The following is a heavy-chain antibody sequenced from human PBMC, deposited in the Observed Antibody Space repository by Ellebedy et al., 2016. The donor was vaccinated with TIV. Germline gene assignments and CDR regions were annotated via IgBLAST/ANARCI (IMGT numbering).Heavy chain of an antibody. V-gene: IGHV3-33*01. D-gene: IGHD2/OR15-2a*01. CDR2: IWADGTNE. Sequence: GESLKISCAASGFIFSSYAMHWVRQAPGKGLECVPVIWADGTNEDYGDSVKGRFTISRDNSKNTLYLQMNSLRAEDTAVYYCARDNRGSRRINEFDVWGHGTMVTVSS. CDR3: ARDNRGSRRINEFDV. J-gene: IGHJ3*01. CDR1: GFIFSSYA.